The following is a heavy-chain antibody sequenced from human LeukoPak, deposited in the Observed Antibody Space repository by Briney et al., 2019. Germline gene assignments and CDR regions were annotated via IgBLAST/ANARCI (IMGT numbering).Heavy chain of an antibody. J-gene: IGHJ3*02. Sequence: GVSVKVSCKASGYTFTSYDINWVRQATGQGLEWMGWMNPNSGNTGYAQKFQGRVTITRNNSISTVYMELSSLRSEDTAVYYCARRLGLRWDLQAFDIWGQGTMVTVPS. V-gene: IGHV1-8*01. CDR3: ARRLGLRWDLQAFDI. CDR2: MNPNSGNT. CDR1: GYTFTSYD. D-gene: IGHD4-23*01.